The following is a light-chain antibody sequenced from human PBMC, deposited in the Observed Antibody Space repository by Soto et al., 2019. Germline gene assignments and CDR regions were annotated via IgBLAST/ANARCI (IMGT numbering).Light chain of an antibody. Sequence: ELVVTQSPDTLSLSPGERATLSCRASQSVSSSYIACYQQKPGQAPRLLIFGASSKSTGTPDRFSGSGAGTDFTLSISRLEPEDFAVYYCQQIGGSLTFGGGTKVDIK. CDR3: QQIGGSLT. CDR1: QSVSSSY. CDR2: GAS. J-gene: IGKJ4*01. V-gene: IGKV3-20*01.